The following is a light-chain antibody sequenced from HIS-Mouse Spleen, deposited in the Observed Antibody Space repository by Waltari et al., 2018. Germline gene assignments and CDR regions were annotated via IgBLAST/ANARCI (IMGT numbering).Light chain of an antibody. CDR2: RNN. J-gene: IGLJ3*02. CDR3: AAWDDSLSGPV. CDR1: SSNIGSNY. Sequence: QSVLTQPPSASGTPGQRVTISCSGSSSNIGSNYVYWYQQLPGPAPKLLIDRNNQRPSGFPDRFSGSKSGTSASLAIIGLRSEDEADDYCAAWDDSLSGPVFGGGTKLTVL. V-gene: IGLV1-47*01.